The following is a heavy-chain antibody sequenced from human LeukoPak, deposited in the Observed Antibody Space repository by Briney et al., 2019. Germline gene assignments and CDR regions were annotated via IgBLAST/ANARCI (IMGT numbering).Heavy chain of an antibody. Sequence: PSETLSLTCTVSGGSISSSSYYWGWSRQPPGKGLEWIGSIYYSGSTYYNPSLRSLFTISVDTSKNQFSLKLSSVTAADTAVYYCARRLLWELLTFDYWGQGTLVTVSS. CDR2: IYYSGST. J-gene: IGHJ4*02. V-gene: IGHV4-39*01. CDR1: GGSISSSSYY. D-gene: IGHD1-26*01. CDR3: ARRLLWELLTFDY.